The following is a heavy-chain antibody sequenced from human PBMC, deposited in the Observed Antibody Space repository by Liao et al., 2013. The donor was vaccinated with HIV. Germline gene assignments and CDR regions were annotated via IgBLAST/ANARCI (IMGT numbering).Heavy chain of an antibody. D-gene: IGHD6-19*01. CDR2: IYYSGNT. J-gene: IGHJ5*02. Sequence: QVQLQESGPGLVKPSETLSLTCTVSGGSISSYYWSWIRQPAGKGLEWIGNIYYSGNTYYNPSLKSRVSISVDTSKNYFSLKLSSVTAADTAVYFCARLLLSEVDPWGQGSLVTVSS. V-gene: IGHV4-59*08. CDR1: GGSISSYY. CDR3: ARLLLSEVDP.